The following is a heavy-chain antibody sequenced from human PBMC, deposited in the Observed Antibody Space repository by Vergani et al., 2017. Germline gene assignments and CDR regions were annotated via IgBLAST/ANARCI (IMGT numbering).Heavy chain of an antibody. Sequence: EVQLVESGGGLVKPGGSLRLSCAASGFTFSSYSMNWVRQAPGKGLEWVSSISSSSSYIYYADSVKGRFTISRDNAKNSLYLQMNSLRAEDTAVYYCSREEGGITIFGVVIRNWXFDLWGRGTLVTVSS. D-gene: IGHD3-3*01. V-gene: IGHV3-21*01. CDR2: ISSSSSYI. CDR1: GFTFSSYS. J-gene: IGHJ2*01. CDR3: SREEGGITIFGVVIRNWXFDL.